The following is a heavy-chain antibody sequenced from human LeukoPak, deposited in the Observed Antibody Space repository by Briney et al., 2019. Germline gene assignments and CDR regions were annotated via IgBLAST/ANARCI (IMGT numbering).Heavy chain of an antibody. D-gene: IGHD1-14*01. CDR1: GFTFSSYA. V-gene: IGHV3-64*01. CDR2: ISSNGGST. CDR3: ARAGGGGFDY. J-gene: IGHJ4*02. Sequence: GGSLRLSCAASGFTFSSYAMHWVRQAPGKGLEYVSAISSNGGSTYYANSVKGRFTISRDNSKNTLYLQMGSLRAEDTAVYYCARAGGGGFDYWGQGTLVTVSS.